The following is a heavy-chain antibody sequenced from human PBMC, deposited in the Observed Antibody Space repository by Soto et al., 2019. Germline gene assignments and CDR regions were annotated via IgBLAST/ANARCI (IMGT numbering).Heavy chain of an antibody. J-gene: IGHJ3*02. CDR3: ARYCSTTSCYQYGAFDI. V-gene: IGHV4-31*03. Sequence: QVQLQESGPGLVKPSETLSLTCTVSGGSISSGGHYWRWIREYPGKGLEWIGYIYYSGSTYYNPSLESRVITSVDTSRNQFSLKLSSVAAADTAVYFCARYCSTTSCYQYGAFDIWGQGTMVTVSS. D-gene: IGHD2-2*01. CDR1: GGSISSGGHY. CDR2: IYYSGST.